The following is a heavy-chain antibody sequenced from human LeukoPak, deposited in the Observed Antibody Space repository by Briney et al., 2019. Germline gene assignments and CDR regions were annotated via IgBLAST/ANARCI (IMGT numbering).Heavy chain of an antibody. J-gene: IGHJ4*02. CDR1: GFTFSSYG. CDR2: ISYDGSNK. V-gene: IGHV3-30*18. Sequence: PGGSLRLSCAASGFTFSSYGMHWVRQAPGKGLEWVAVISYDGSNKYYADSVKGRFTISRDNSKNTLYLQMNSLRAEDTAVYYCAKDWAGSDKRYYFDYWGQGTLVTVSS. D-gene: IGHD5-24*01. CDR3: AKDWAGSDKRYYFDY.